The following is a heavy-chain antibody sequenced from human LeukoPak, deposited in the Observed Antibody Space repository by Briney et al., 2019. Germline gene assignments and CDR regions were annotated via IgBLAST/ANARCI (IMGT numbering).Heavy chain of an antibody. CDR3: ARHRYASPDRGIPAYPPDY. D-gene: IGHD3-16*01. CDR1: GGSISSGGYY. J-gene: IGHJ4*02. V-gene: IGHV4-39*01. CDR2: IYYSGST. Sequence: PSETLSLTCTVSGGSISSGGYYWSWIRQHPGKGLEWIGYIYYSGSTYYNPSLKSRVTISVDTSKNQFSLKLSSVTAADTAVYYCARHRYASPDRGIPAYPPDYWGQGTLVTVSS.